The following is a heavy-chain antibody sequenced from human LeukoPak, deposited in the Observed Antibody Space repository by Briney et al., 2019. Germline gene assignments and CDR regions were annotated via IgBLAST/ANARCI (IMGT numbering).Heavy chain of an antibody. D-gene: IGHD3-16*01. V-gene: IGHV3-11*04. J-gene: IGHJ4*02. Sequence: GGSLRLSCAASGFSFSGYYMSWIRQAPGKGLEWVSYISSSGTSIYYADSLKGRFTISRDNAKNSLYLQMYSLRAEDTAVYYCARGEGGDLPFDYWGQGTLVTVSS. CDR2: ISSSGTSI. CDR3: ARGEGGDLPFDY. CDR1: GFSFSGYY.